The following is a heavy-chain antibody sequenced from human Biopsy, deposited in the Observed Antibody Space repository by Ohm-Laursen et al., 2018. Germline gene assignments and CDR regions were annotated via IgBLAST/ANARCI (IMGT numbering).Heavy chain of an antibody. Sequence: SLRLSCAASGFTFDDHVMHWVRQAPGKGLEWVSGISWDGGSEGYADSVKGRFAISRDNAKNSLFLQMNSLTTEDTALYYCVRGYSSSWSGYLDHWGQGTLVTVSS. D-gene: IGHD3-3*01. CDR1: GFTFDDHV. J-gene: IGHJ4*02. CDR2: ISWDGGSE. V-gene: IGHV3-9*01. CDR3: VRGYSSSWSGYLDH.